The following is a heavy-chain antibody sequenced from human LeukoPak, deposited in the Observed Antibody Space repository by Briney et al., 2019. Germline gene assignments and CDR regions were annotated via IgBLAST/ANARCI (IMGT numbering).Heavy chain of an antibody. CDR3: ARAGIVAVAGVDY. D-gene: IGHD6-19*01. Sequence: GGSLRLSCAASGFTFSSYSMNWVRQAPGKGLEWVSSISSSSSYIYYADSVKGRFTISRDNAKNSLYLQMNSLRAEDTAVYYCARAGIVAVAGVDYWGQGTLVTVSS. CDR2: ISSSSSYI. J-gene: IGHJ4*02. V-gene: IGHV3-21*01. CDR1: GFTFSSYS.